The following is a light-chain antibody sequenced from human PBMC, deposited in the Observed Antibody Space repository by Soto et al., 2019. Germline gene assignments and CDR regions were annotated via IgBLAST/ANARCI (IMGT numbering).Light chain of an antibody. V-gene: IGLV1-36*01. J-gene: IGLJ1*01. CDR3: AAWDDSLNGYV. CDR2: YDD. Sequence: QSVLTQPPSVSEAPRQRVTISCSGSSSNIGNNAVNWYQQLPGKAPKLLIYYDDLLPSGVSDRFSGSKSGTSASLAISGFQSEDEADYYCAAWDDSLNGYVFGTGTKVTV. CDR1: SSNIGNNA.